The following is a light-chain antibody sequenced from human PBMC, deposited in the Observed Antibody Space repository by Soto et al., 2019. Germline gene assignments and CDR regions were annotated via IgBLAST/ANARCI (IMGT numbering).Light chain of an antibody. V-gene: IGLV2-14*01. CDR3: SSYTGRSAWV. Sequence: QSALTQPASVSGSPGQSITISCTGTSSDVGGYNYVSWYQQHPGKAPKLMIYEVSNRPSGVSNRFSGSKSGNTASLTISGLQDEDENDYYCSSYTGRSAWVFGGGTKLTVL. CDR2: EVS. J-gene: IGLJ3*02. CDR1: SSDVGGYNY.